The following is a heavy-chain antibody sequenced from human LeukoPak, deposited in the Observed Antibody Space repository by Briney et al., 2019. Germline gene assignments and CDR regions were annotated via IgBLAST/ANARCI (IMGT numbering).Heavy chain of an antibody. CDR1: GGSISSYY. J-gene: IGHJ2*01. D-gene: IGHD5-12*01. CDR3: ARDRVGGYDYAYFDL. CDR2: VYYSGST. V-gene: IGHV4-59*01. Sequence: SETLSLTCNVSGGSISSYYWSWIRQPPGKGLEWIGYVYYSGSTNYNPSLKSRVTISIDTSKNQFSLKLSSVTAADTAVYYCARDRVGGYDYAYFDLWGRGTLVTVSS.